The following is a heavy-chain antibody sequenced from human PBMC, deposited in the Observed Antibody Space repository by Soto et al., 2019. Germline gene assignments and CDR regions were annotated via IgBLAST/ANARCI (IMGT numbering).Heavy chain of an antibody. J-gene: IGHJ5*01. CDR1: GFTFSVYW. D-gene: IGHD2-2*01. V-gene: IGHV3-7*01. CDR2: IRQDGSEK. CDR3: ARVFGRPSCPNFSDS. Sequence: PGGSLRHSWAGSGFTFSVYWMSWVRQAPGKGLEWVAAIRQDGSEKHCVDSVKGRFTISRDNAKNSLSLQMNSLGAEDTAVYYCARVFGRPSCPNFSDSWCRGILLAVFS.